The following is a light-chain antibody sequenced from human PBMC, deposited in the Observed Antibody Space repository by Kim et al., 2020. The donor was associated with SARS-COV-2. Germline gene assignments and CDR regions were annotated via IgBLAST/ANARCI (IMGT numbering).Light chain of an antibody. CDR2: VNSDGSH. Sequence: QPVLTQSPSASASPGASVKLTCTLSSGHSSYAIAWHQQRPEKGPRYLMKVNSDGSHSKGGGIPDRFSGSSSGDERFLTISSLQSGDEADYYCQTWHSDIQVFGGGTKLTVL. CDR3: QTWHSDIQV. CDR1: SGHSSYA. J-gene: IGLJ3*02. V-gene: IGLV4-69*01.